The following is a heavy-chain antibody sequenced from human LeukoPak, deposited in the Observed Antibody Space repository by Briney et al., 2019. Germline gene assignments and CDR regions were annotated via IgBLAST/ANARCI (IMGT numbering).Heavy chain of an antibody. J-gene: IGHJ4*02. D-gene: IGHD4-17*01. CDR3: ARDYGYYD. CDR1: GFTFSSYA. CDR2: ISYDGSNK. Sequence: GGSLRLSCAASGFTFSSYAMHWVRQAPGKGLEWVAVISYDGSNKYYADSVKGRFTISRDNSKNTLYLQMNSLRAEDTAVYYCARDYGYYDWGQGTLVTVSS. V-gene: IGHV3-30-3*01.